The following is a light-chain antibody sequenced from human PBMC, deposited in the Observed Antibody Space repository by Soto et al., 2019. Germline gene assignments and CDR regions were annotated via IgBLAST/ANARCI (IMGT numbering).Light chain of an antibody. J-gene: IGKJ1*01. CDR1: QSVSSSY. CDR2: GAS. Sequence: EIVLTQSPGTLSLSPGERATLSCRASQSVSSSYLAWYQQKPGQAPRLLIYGASSRATGIPDRFSGSASGKDFTLTISRLEPEDFAVYYGQQYGSSPGTFGQGTKVEIK. CDR3: QQYGSSPGT. V-gene: IGKV3-20*01.